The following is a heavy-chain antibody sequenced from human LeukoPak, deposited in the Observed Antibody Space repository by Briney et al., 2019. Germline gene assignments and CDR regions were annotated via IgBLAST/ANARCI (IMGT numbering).Heavy chain of an antibody. CDR2: IYSGGST. Sequence: GGSLRLSCAASGFTVSSNYMSWVRQAPGKGLEWVSVIYSGGSTYYADSVKGRFTISRDNSKNTLYLQMNSLRAEDTAVYYCARSSRQYYYDSSGYPGTAFDIWGQGTMVTVSS. CDR1: GFTVSSNY. CDR3: ARSSRQYYYDSSGYPGTAFDI. V-gene: IGHV3-66*01. J-gene: IGHJ3*02. D-gene: IGHD3-22*01.